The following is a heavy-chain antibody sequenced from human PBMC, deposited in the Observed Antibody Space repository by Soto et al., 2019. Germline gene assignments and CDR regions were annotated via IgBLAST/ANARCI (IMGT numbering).Heavy chain of an antibody. Sequence: QVQLQQWGAGLLKPSETLSLTCAVYGGFVSSGTYYCSWIRQPPGKGLEWIGEMSHSGGTHFNPSLKSRVTISVDTSKNQFSLKMSSVTAADTALYYCARVERGTVTTVVDAFDIWGPGTMVTVSS. CDR2: MSHSGGT. V-gene: IGHV4-34*01. J-gene: IGHJ3*02. CDR3: ARVERGTVTTVVDAFDI. D-gene: IGHD1-1*01. CDR1: GGFVSSGTYY.